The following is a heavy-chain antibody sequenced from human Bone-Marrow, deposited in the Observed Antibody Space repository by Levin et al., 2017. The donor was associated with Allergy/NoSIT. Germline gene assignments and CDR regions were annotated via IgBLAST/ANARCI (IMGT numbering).Heavy chain of an antibody. J-gene: IGHJ4*02. Sequence: QPGGSLRLSCAASGFTFSSYGMHWVRQAPGKGLEWVAVISYDGSNKYYADSVKGRFTISRDNSKNTLYLQMNSLRAEDTAVYYCAKDWGVGYCSGGSCYFDYWGQGTLVTVSS. D-gene: IGHD2-15*01. CDR2: ISYDGSNK. CDR3: AKDWGVGYCSGGSCYFDY. V-gene: IGHV3-30*18. CDR1: GFTFSSYG.